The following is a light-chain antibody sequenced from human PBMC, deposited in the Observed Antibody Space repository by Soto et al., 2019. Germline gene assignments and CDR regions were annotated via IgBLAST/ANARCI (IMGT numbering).Light chain of an antibody. CDR2: GAS. Sequence: EIVLTQSPGTLSLSPGERATLSCRASQSVSSSYLAWYQQKPGQAPRLLIYGASIRATGIPDRFIGSGSWTYFTRTISRLEPEGFAVYYCHQYGSLYTFGQGTKLEIK. V-gene: IGKV3-20*01. J-gene: IGKJ2*01. CDR1: QSVSSSY. CDR3: HQYGSLYT.